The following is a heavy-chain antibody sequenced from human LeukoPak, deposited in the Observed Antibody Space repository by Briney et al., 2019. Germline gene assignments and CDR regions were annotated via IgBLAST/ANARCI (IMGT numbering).Heavy chain of an antibody. Sequence: GGSLRLSCTASGFTFSSYWKSWVRQAPGKGLEWVANIKQDGSEKYYVDSVKGRFTISRDNAKNSLYLRMNSLRAEDTAVYYCARGIYYFDYWGQGTLVTVSS. V-gene: IGHV3-7*01. J-gene: IGHJ4*02. CDR2: IKQDGSEK. CDR3: ARGIYYFDY. CDR1: GFTFSSYW.